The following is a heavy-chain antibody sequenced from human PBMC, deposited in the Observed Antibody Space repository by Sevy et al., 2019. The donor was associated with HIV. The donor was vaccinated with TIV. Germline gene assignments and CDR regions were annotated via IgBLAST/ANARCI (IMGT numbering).Heavy chain of an antibody. V-gene: IGHV3-21*01. CDR3: ARELLSNWFDA. J-gene: IGHJ5*02. CDR1: GFTFSSYS. CDR2: ISSSSSYI. Sequence: GGSLRLSCAASGFTFSSYSMNWVRQAPGKGLEWVSSISSSSSYIYYADSVKGRFTISRDNAKNSLYLQMNSLRAEDTAVYYCARELLSNWFDAWGQGTLVTVSS.